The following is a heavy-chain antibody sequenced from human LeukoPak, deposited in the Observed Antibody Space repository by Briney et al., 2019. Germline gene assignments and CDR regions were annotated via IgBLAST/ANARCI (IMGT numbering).Heavy chain of an antibody. CDR1: GGSFSGYY. J-gene: IGHJ5*02. Sequence: SETLSLICAVYGGSFSGYYWSWIRQPPGKRLEWIGEINHSGITNYNPSLKSRVTISIDTSRNQLSLKLSSVTAADTAVYYCARGGDWGSAWGQGTLVTVSS. CDR2: INHSGIT. D-gene: IGHD7-27*01. V-gene: IGHV4-34*01. CDR3: ARGGDWGSA.